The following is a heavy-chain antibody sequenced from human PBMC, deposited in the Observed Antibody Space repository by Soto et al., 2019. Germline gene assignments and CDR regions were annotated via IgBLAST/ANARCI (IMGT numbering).Heavy chain of an antibody. D-gene: IGHD3-22*01. J-gene: IGHJ4*02. CDR2: IIPIFGTA. Sequence: QEQLVQSGAEVKKPGSSVEVSCKASGGIFSSYAISWVRQAPGQGLEWMGGIIPIFGTANYAQKFQGRVTITADESTNTADMDLSSLKSEDTAIYYCARGGSGYVWFNEFWGQGTLVTVSS. CDR1: GGIFSSYA. CDR3: ARGGSGYVWFNEF. V-gene: IGHV1-69*01.